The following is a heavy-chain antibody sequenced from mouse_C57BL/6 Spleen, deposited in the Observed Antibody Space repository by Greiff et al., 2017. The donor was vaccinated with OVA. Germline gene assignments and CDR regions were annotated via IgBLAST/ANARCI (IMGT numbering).Heavy chain of an antibody. D-gene: IGHD3-2*01. CDR3: ARDRPSSPGY. CDR2: IDPSDSYT. V-gene: IGHV1-50*01. CDR1: GYTFTSYW. Sequence: QIQLQQPEAELVKPGASVKLSCKASGYTFTSYWMQWVKQRPGQGLEWIGEIDPSDSYTNYNQKFKGKATLTVDTSSSTAYMQLSSLTSEDSAVYYCARDRPSSPGYWGQGTTLTVSS. J-gene: IGHJ2*01.